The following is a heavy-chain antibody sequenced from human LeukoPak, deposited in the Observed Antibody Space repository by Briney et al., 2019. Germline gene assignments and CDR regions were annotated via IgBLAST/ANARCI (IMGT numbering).Heavy chain of an antibody. Sequence: ASVKVSCKASGYTFTSYGISWVRQAPGQGLEWMGWISAYNGNTNYAQKLQGRVTMTTDTSTSTAYMELRSLRSDDTAVYYCAREDGSGSYYYYYGMDVWGQGTTVTVSS. CDR2: ISAYNGNT. V-gene: IGHV1-18*01. CDR1: GYTFTSYG. CDR3: AREDGSGSYYYYYGMDV. J-gene: IGHJ6*02. D-gene: IGHD3-10*01.